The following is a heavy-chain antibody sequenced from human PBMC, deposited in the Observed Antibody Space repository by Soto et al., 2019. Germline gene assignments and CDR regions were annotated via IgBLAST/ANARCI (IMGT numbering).Heavy chain of an antibody. D-gene: IGHD3-3*01. J-gene: IGHJ4*02. Sequence: PSETLSLTWTVSGGSISSYFWAWIRQPPGKGLEWIGYIYYSGTTYYNPSLESRLTISMDTSNNQVSLKLTSVTAADTAVYYCARDFWSGYGYFDLWGQGTLVTVSS. CDR2: IYYSGTT. V-gene: IGHV4-59*12. CDR1: GGSISSYF. CDR3: ARDFWSGYGYFDL.